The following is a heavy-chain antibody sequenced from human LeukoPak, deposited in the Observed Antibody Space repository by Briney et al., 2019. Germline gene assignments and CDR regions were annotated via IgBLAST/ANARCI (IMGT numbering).Heavy chain of an antibody. Sequence: GGSLRLSCAASGFTFSSYGMHWVRQAPGKGLEWVAVISYDGSNKYYADSVKGRFTISRDNSKNTLYLQMNSLRAEDTAVYYCAKGLDPPLDYWGQGTLVTVSS. J-gene: IGHJ4*02. CDR2: ISYDGSNK. CDR1: GFTFSSYG. CDR3: AKGLDPPLDY. V-gene: IGHV3-30*18. D-gene: IGHD3-9*01.